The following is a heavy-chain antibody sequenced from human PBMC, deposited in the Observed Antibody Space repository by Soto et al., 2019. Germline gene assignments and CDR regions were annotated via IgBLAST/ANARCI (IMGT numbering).Heavy chain of an antibody. J-gene: IGHJ6*02. Sequence: QVQLVQSGAEVKKPGSSVKVSCKASGGTFSTYAISWVRQAPGQGLEWMGGIIPIFGTADYAQKFQGRVRITADESTSTGYRELSSLTSEDPAAYYCARDRPRENYGGNYYSDMDAWGQGTTVTVSS. CDR1: GGTFSTYA. CDR2: IIPIFGTA. V-gene: IGHV1-69*12. CDR3: ARDRPRENYGGNYYSDMDA. D-gene: IGHD4-17*01.